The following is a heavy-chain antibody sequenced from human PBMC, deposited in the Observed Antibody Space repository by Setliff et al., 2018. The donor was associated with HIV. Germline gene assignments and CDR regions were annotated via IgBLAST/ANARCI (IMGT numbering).Heavy chain of an antibody. D-gene: IGHD6-13*01. CDR1: GFSFLDYS. J-gene: IGHJ6*03. Sequence: GGSLRLSCAASGFSFLDYSMSWVRQAPGKGLEWVSSMRDARGQTSYMYHADSVRGRFAISRDNAYLQMNSLKTEDTAVYYCSRNGWHMNSWHYYYYYMDVWGKGTTVTVSS. CDR3: SRNGWHMNSWHYYYYYMDV. V-gene: IGHV3-21*03. CDR2: MRDARGQTSYM.